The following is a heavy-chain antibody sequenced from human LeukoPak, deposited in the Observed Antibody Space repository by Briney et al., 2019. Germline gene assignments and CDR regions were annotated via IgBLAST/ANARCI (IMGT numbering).Heavy chain of an antibody. CDR1: GDSLSTNSAT. Sequence: SQTLSLTSAISGDSLSTNSATWNWVRQSPSRRLEWLGRTYYRSKWYNDYAVSVKGRVTINPDASKKQFSLQLNSVTPEDTAMYYCARGNGYPFDYWGQGTLVTVSS. D-gene: IGHD3-16*01. CDR3: ARGNGYPFDY. J-gene: IGHJ4*02. V-gene: IGHV6-1*01. CDR2: TYYRSKWYN.